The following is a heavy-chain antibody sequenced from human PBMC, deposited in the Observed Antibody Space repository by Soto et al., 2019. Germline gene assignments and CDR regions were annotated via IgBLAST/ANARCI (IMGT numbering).Heavy chain of an antibody. CDR3: AKGGRPWRVTSDFTY. J-gene: IGHJ4*02. Sequence: VQLVESGGGVVQPGRSLRLSCAASGFTFSDYAMHWVRQASGKGLEWVAFVSHDGRNTHYADSVKGRFTISRDSSQNSVALEMTSLRAEDTAVSSCAKGGRPWRVTSDFTYWGQGDLVTVSA. CDR1: GFTFSDYA. V-gene: IGHV3-30*18. CDR2: VSHDGRNT. D-gene: IGHD6-19*01.